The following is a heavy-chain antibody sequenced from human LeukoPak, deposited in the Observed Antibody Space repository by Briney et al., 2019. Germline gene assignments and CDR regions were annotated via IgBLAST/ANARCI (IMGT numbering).Heavy chain of an antibody. CDR2: INPNTGDT. J-gene: IGHJ4*02. CDR3: ARKSMAAVGTFDY. CDR1: GYTFTGYF. V-gene: IGHV1-2*02. D-gene: IGHD6-13*01. Sequence: ASVKVSGKASGYTFTGYFMHWVRQAPGQGLEWMGWINPNTGDTRYAQKFQGRVTMTRDTSISTAYLELSRLRSDDTAVYYCARKSMAAVGTFDYWGQGTLVTVSS.